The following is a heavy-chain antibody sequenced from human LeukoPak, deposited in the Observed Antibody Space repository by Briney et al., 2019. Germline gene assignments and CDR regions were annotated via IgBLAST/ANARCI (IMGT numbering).Heavy chain of an antibody. CDR2: IYYSGST. D-gene: IGHD2-2*01. CDR3: ARSSGGGYCSSNSCPMDV. CDR1: GGSFSSYY. J-gene: IGHJ6*02. Sequence: SETLSLTCSVSGGSFSSYYWSWIRQPPGKGLEWIGYIYYSGSTNYNPSLKSRVTISVDTSKNQFSLKLSSVTAADTAVYYCARSSGGGYCSSNSCPMDVWGQGTTVTVSS. V-gene: IGHV4-59*01.